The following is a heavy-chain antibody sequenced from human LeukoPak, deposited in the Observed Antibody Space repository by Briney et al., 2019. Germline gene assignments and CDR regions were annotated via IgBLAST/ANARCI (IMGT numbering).Heavy chain of an antibody. V-gene: IGHV3-30*18. CDR1: GFTFSSSG. D-gene: IGHD2/OR15-2a*01. CDR3: AKDTPSPNSGYYHY. Sequence: GGSLRLSCAASGFTFSSSGMHWVRQAPGKGLEWVAIISHDGSNKYYGDSVKGRFTISRDNSKNTLYVQMNRLRAEETAVYFCAKDTPSPNSGYYHYWGQGSLVTVSS. CDR2: ISHDGSNK. J-gene: IGHJ4*02.